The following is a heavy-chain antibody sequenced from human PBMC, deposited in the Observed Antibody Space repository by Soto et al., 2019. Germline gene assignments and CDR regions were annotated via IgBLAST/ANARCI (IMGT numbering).Heavy chain of an antibody. Sequence: GESLKISCKGSGYSFTSYWIAWVRQMPGKGLEWMGIIFPGDSSSRYSPSFQGQVTISADKSISTAYLRWSSLKASDTAMYYCTRLATYYDILSGYYFDYWGQGTLVTVSS. V-gene: IGHV5-51*01. D-gene: IGHD3-9*01. J-gene: IGHJ4*02. CDR1: GYSFTSYW. CDR2: IFPGDSSS. CDR3: TRLATYYDILSGYYFDY.